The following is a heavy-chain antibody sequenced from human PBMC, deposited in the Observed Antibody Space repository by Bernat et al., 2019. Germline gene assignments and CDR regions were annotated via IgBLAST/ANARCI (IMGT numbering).Heavy chain of an antibody. V-gene: IGHV3-7*03. D-gene: IGHD1-1*01. Sequence: EVQLVESGGGLVQPGGSLRLSCAASGLTFRNYWMSWVRQAPGKGLEWVANIKSEGTDKFYVDSVEGRITISRDNARNSLFLQMTSLRAEDTAFYYCATIQDWKFEYWGPGTLVTVSS. CDR1: GLTFRNYW. CDR2: IKSEGTDK. CDR3: ATIQDWKFEY. J-gene: IGHJ4*02.